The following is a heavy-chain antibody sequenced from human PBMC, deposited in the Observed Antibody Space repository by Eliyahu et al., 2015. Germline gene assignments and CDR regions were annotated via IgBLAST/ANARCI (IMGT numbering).Heavy chain of an antibody. D-gene: IGHD2-15*01. J-gene: IGHJ4*02. CDR1: GYSXSSSNW. Sequence: QVQLQESGPGLVKPSDTLSLTCXXSGYSXSSSNWWGWXRQPPGKGLEWIGYIYYSGSTYYNPSLKSRVTMSVDTSKNQFSLKLSSVTAVDTAVYYCARMLQNEGYDYWGQGTLVTVSS. CDR2: IYYSGST. V-gene: IGHV4-28*01. CDR3: ARMLQNEGYDY.